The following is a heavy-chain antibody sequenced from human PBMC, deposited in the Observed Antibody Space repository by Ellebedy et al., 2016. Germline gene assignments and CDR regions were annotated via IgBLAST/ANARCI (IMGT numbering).Heavy chain of an antibody. CDR2: INHSGST. Sequence: SETLSLXCAVYGGSFSGYYWSWIRQPPGKGLEWIGEINHSGSTNYNPSLKSRVTMSVDTSKNQFSLKLSSVTAADTAVYYCARDLEWELLGGFDYWGQGTLVTVSS. V-gene: IGHV4-34*01. CDR3: ARDLEWELLGGFDY. J-gene: IGHJ4*02. CDR1: GGSFSGYY. D-gene: IGHD1-26*01.